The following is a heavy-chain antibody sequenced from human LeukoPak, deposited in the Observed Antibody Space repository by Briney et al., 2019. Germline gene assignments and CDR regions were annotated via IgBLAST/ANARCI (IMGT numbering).Heavy chain of an antibody. CDR1: GFTLTNAW. V-gene: IGHV3-15*05. Sequence: GGSLRLSCAASGFTLTNAWMTWVRQAPGKGLEWVGRIKSKGDGETTDYASFVKGRFSMSRDDARATMFLQMYSLEAEDTAVYYCATDLGATMIRGVIVSWGQGALVTVSS. CDR3: ATDLGATMIRGVIVS. CDR2: IKSKGDGETT. D-gene: IGHD3-10*01. J-gene: IGHJ4*02.